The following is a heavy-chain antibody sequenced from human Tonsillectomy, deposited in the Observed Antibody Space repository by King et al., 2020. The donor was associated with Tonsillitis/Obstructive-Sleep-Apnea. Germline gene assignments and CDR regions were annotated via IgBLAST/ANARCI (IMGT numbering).Heavy chain of an antibody. V-gene: IGHV5-51*01. D-gene: IGHD6-13*01. CDR3: ARLPTGECSISWFYFYY. Sequence: VQLVESGAEVKKPGESLKISCKGSGYSFTNYWFGWVRQMPGKGLEWMGIIYPGDSDTRYILSFQGQFTISADMSISTAYLQWISLKASDTALYYFARLPTGECSISWFYFYYCGQGTMVTVSS. CDR2: IYPGDSDT. J-gene: IGHJ4*02. CDR1: GYSFTNYW.